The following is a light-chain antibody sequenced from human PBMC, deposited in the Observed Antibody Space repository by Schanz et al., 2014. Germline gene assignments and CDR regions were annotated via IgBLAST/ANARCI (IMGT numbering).Light chain of an antibody. CDR2: DVS. CDR3: SSYTSGSVV. J-gene: IGLJ2*01. Sequence: QSALTQPASVSGSPGQSITISCTGTSSDIGGYNYVSWYQQHPGKAPKVMIFDVSNRPSGVPDRFSGSKSGNTAFLTITGLQAGDEADYYCSSYTSGSVVFGGGTKLTVL. CDR1: SSDIGGYNY. V-gene: IGLV2-14*03.